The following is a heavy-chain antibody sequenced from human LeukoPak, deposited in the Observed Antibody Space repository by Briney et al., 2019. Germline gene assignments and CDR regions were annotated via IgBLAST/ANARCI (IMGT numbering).Heavy chain of an antibody. CDR2: ISYDGSNK. Sequence: GRSLRLSCAASGLTFSSYAMHWVRQAPGKGLEWVAVISYDGSNKYYADSVKGRFTISRDNSKKTLYLQMNSLRAEDTAVYYCARDTPARIVGATDYYFDYWGQGTLVTVSS. J-gene: IGHJ4*02. CDR3: ARDTPARIVGATDYYFDY. CDR1: GLTFSSYA. D-gene: IGHD1-26*01. V-gene: IGHV3-30*04.